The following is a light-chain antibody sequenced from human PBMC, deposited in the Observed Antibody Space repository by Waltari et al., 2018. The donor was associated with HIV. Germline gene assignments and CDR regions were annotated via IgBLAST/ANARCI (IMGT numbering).Light chain of an antibody. Sequence: EIVLTQSPGTLSLSPGERATLSSRASPNIGSSYLAWYQHKPGQAPRLLISGASSRATGIPDRFSGSASGTDFTLTITRLEPEDFAVYYCQQYRGLPLTFGQGTTVEIK. CDR1: PNIGSSY. J-gene: IGKJ1*01. CDR2: GAS. V-gene: IGKV3-20*01. CDR3: QQYRGLPLT.